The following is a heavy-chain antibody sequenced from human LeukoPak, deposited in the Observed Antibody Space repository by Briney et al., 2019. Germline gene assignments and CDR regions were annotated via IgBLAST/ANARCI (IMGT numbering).Heavy chain of an antibody. Sequence: GGSLRLSCAASGFTFSSYGMSWVRQAPGKGLEWVSAISGSGGSTYYADSVKGRFTISRDNSKNTLYLQMNSLRAEDTAVYYCAKPNNAYYYDSSGYYNYYFDYWGQGTLVTVSS. CDR3: AKPNNAYYYDSSGYYNYYFDY. V-gene: IGHV3-23*01. D-gene: IGHD3-22*01. CDR2: ISGSGGST. J-gene: IGHJ4*02. CDR1: GFTFSSYG.